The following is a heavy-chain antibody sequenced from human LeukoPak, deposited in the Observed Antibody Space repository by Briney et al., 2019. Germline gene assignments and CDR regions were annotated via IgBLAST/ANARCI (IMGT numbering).Heavy chain of an antibody. J-gene: IGHJ6*02. V-gene: IGHV3-21*04. CDR1: GLTFSSYS. CDR2: ISSSSSYI. D-gene: IGHD3-10*01. CDR3: ARDQYGSGSYYLYYYYYGMDV. Sequence: PGGSLRLSCAASGLTFSSYSMNWVRQAPGKGLEWVSSISSSSSYIYYADSVKGRFTISRDNAKNSLYLQMNSLRAEDTAVYYCARDQYGSGSYYLYYYYYGMDVWGQGTTVTVSS.